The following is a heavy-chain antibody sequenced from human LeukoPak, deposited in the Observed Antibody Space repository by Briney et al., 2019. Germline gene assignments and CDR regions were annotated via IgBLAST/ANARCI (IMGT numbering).Heavy chain of an antibody. CDR3: ARLVFDYFDH. D-gene: IGHD3-10*02. CDR2: IYYSGST. Sequence: SETLSLTCTVSGGSISSYYWSWIRQPPGKGLEWIGYIYYSGSTNYNPSLKSRVTISVDTSKNQFSLKLSSVTAADTAVYYCARLVFDYFDHWGQGTLVTVSS. CDR1: GGSISSYY. V-gene: IGHV4-59*08. J-gene: IGHJ4*02.